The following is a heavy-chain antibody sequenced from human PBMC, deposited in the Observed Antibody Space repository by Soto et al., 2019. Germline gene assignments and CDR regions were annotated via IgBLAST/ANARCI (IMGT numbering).Heavy chain of an antibody. D-gene: IGHD2-2*01. Sequence: GGSLRLSCEASGFTFSDYWMSWVRQAPGKGPEWVANIKFDGSEKQYVDSVRGRFTISRDNSRSSLSLQMNSLRAGDTAVYYCVKDGGYCSSSTCYAPRNHYFDSWGQGTLVTVSS. CDR3: VKDGGYCSSSTCYAPRNHYFDS. J-gene: IGHJ4*02. CDR1: GFTFSDYW. V-gene: IGHV3-7*03. CDR2: IKFDGSEK.